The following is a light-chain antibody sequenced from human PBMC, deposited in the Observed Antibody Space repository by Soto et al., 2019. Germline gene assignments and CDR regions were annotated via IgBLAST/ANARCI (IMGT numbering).Light chain of an antibody. CDR1: SSNIGAGYG. V-gene: IGLV1-40*01. CDR2: GNS. CDR3: QSYDSSLSGWV. Sequence: QSVLAQPPSVSGAPGQRVTISCTGSSSNIGAGYGVHWYQQLPGTAPKLLIYGNSNRPSGVPDRFSGSKSGTSASLAITGLQDADEADYHCQSYDSSLSGWVFGGGTKVTVL. J-gene: IGLJ3*02.